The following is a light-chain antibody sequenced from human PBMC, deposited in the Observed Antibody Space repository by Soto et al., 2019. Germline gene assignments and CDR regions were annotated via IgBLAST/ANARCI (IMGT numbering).Light chain of an antibody. J-gene: IGKJ4*01. CDR1: QSVGRN. CDR2: GAS. Sequence: EIVMTQSPATLSVSPGERATLSYRASQSVGRNLAWYQQKPGQAPRLLIYGASTRATGIPARFSGSGFETEFTLSISSLQSEDFAIYSCQQYNHWPPLTFGGGTKVEIK. CDR3: QQYNHWPPLT. V-gene: IGKV3-15*01.